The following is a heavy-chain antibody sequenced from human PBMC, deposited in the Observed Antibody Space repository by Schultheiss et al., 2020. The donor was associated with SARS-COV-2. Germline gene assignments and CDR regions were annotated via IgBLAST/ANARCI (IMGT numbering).Heavy chain of an antibody. CDR3: ARDQGGSYLPLYFDY. V-gene: IGHV3-30*03. CDR2: ISYDGSNK. D-gene: IGHD1-26*01. J-gene: IGHJ4*02. CDR1: GFTFSSYG. Sequence: GGSLRLSCAASGFTFSSYGMHWVRQAPGKGLEWVAVISYDGSNKYYADSVKGRFTISRDNSKNTLYLQMNSLRAEDTALYYCARDQGGSYLPLYFDYWGQGTLVTVSS.